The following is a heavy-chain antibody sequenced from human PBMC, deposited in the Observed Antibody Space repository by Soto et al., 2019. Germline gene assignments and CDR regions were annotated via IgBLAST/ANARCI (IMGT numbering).Heavy chain of an antibody. CDR1: GGSISSGGYY. CDR2: IYYSGST. V-gene: IGHV4-31*03. D-gene: IGHD4-17*01. Sequence: TLSLTCTVSGGSISSGGYYWSWIRQHPGKGLEWIGYIYYSGSTYYNPSLKSRVTISVDTSKNQFSLKLNSVTAADTAVYYCARWGDYGGNSKYYFDYWGQGTLVTVSS. J-gene: IGHJ4*02. CDR3: ARWGDYGGNSKYYFDY.